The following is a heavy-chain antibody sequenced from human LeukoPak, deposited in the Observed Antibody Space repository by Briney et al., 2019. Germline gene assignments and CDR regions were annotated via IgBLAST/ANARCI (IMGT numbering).Heavy chain of an antibody. CDR3: ARSPITMFWLTFDS. V-gene: IGHV1-18*01. CDR1: GYTFTSYG. Sequence: GASVKVSCKASGYTFTSYGISWVRQAPGQGLEWMGWISTDNGNTNYAQKLQDRLIMTTETSTKTAYMELRSLTSDDTAVYYCARSPITMFWLTFDSWGQGTLVTVSS. J-gene: IGHJ4*02. D-gene: IGHD3-9*01. CDR2: ISTDNGNT.